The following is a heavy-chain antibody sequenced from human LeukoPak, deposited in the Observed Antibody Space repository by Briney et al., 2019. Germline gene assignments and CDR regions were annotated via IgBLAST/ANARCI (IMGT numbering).Heavy chain of an antibody. Sequence: PSETLSLTCTVSGGSISSCSYYWGWIRQPPGKGLEWIGSIYYSGGTYYNPSLKSRVTISVDTSKNQFSLKLSSVTAADTAVYYCARVRRFHHSFDYWGQGTLVTVSS. CDR3: ARVRRFHHSFDY. J-gene: IGHJ4*02. D-gene: IGHD1-14*01. V-gene: IGHV4-39*07. CDR1: GGSISSCSYY. CDR2: IYYSGGT.